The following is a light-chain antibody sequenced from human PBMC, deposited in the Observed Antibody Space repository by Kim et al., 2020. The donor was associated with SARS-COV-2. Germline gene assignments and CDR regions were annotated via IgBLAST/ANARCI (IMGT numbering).Light chain of an antibody. CDR2: GAS. J-gene: IGKJ4*01. CDR3: QKYDSAPLN. Sequence: GDRVTLTCRASQDITYYLAWYQQKPGKVPQLLIYGASTLQSGVPSRFSGSGSGTEFTLTINSLQPEDVATYYCQKYDSAPLNFGGGTKVDIK. V-gene: IGKV1-27*01. CDR1: QDITYY.